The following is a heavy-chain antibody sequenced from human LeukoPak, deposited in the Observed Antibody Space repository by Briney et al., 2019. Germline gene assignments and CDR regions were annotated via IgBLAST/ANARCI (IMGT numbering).Heavy chain of an antibody. J-gene: IGHJ3*02. Sequence: KPSETPSLPCTVSGSPISSYFWSWIRQPPGEGLEWIWDLYYSGSTNYNPSLKSRVTISVDTSKNQFSLTLSSVTAADTAVYYCARVNDFWSARRAFDIWGQGTMVTVSS. D-gene: IGHD3-3*01. CDR1: GSPISSYF. CDR2: LYYSGST. V-gene: IGHV4-59*01. CDR3: ARVNDFWSARRAFDI.